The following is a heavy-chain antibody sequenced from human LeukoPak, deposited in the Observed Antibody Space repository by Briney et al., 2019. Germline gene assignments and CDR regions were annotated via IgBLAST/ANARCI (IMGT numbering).Heavy chain of an antibody. CDR1: GDSISSNDYY. Sequence: SETLSLTCTVSGDSISSNDYYWGWIRQPPGKGLEWIGSIYYGGSTYYNPSLKSRVIISVDTSMNQFSLKLSFVTTADTAVYYCARALGYCSGGSCTRGYNWFDPWGQGTLVTVPS. CDR2: IYYGGST. D-gene: IGHD2-15*01. V-gene: IGHV4-39*01. J-gene: IGHJ5*02. CDR3: ARALGYCSGGSCTRGYNWFDP.